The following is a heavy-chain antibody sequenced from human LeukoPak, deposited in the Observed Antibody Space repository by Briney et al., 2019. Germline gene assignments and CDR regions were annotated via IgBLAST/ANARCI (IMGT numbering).Heavy chain of an antibody. CDR2: IWYDGSNK. CDR3: ASASSHRIAAGGDY. V-gene: IGHV3-33*01. Sequence: GRSLRLSCAASGFTFSSYGMHWVRQAPGKGLEWVAVIWYDGSNKYYADSVKGRFTISRDNSKNTLYLQMNSLRAEDTAVYYCASASSHRIAAGGDYWGQGTLVTVSS. J-gene: IGHJ4*02. CDR1: GFTFSSYG. D-gene: IGHD6-13*01.